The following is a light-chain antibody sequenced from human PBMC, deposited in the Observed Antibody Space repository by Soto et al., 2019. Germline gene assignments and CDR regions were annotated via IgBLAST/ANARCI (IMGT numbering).Light chain of an antibody. J-gene: IGKJ3*01. CDR3: QQYGDSPFT. CDR1: QIVTINS. Sequence: EVGLTQSPGTLSLAPGGRATLSCRASQIVTINSLAWYQQKPGQPPRLLIYAASTRASAIPDRFSGSGSGTDFTLTISRLQPEDFALYYCQQYGDSPFTFGPGTRVDVK. V-gene: IGKV3-20*01. CDR2: AAS.